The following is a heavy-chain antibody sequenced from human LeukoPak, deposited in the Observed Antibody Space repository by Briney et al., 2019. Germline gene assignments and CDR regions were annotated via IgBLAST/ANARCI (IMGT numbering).Heavy chain of an antibody. CDR2: ITSGSSYI. V-gene: IGHV3-21*01. CDR1: GFTFSSYN. Sequence: GGSLRLSCAASGFTFSSYNMNCVRQAPGKGLEWVSSITSGSSYIYYADSVKGRFTISRDNAKNSLYLQMNSLRAEDTAVYYCARDPYSGSYGNYYYYFMDVWGKGTTVTVSS. D-gene: IGHD1-26*01. CDR3: ARDPYSGSYGNYYYYFMDV. J-gene: IGHJ6*03.